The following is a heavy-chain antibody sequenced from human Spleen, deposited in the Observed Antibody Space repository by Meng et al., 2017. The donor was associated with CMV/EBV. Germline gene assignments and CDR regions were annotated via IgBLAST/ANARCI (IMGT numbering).Heavy chain of an antibody. CDR1: GYAFTTYG. Sequence: ASEKVSCKASGYAFTTYGITWLRQAPGQRLECMGWVSGYNGDTDYAQKLQGRFTMTRDTSTSTAYLELRSLRSDDTAVYFCARSVEMATIYDYWGQGTLVTVSS. V-gene: IGHV1-18*01. J-gene: IGHJ4*02. CDR2: VSGYNGDT. CDR3: ARSVEMATIYDY. D-gene: IGHD5-24*01.